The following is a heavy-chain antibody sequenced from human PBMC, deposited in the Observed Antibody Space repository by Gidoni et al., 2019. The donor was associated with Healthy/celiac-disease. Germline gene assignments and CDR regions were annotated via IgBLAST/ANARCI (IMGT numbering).Heavy chain of an antibody. CDR3: ARDVSYYYDSSGYPGDY. D-gene: IGHD3-22*01. V-gene: IGHV3-30*03. J-gene: IGHJ4*02. Sequence: QVQLVESGGGVVQPGRSLRLSCAASGFTFSSYGMHWVRQAPGKGLEWVAVISYDGSNKYYADSVKGRFTISRDNSKNTLYLQMNSLRAEDTAVYYCARDVSYYYDSSGYPGDYWGQGTLVTVSS. CDR2: ISYDGSNK. CDR1: GFTFSSYG.